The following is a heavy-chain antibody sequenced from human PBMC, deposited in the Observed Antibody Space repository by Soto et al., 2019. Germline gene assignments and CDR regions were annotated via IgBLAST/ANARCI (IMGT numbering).Heavy chain of an antibody. CDR1: GYTFTSYG. CDR2: ISAYNGKT. V-gene: IGHV1-18*01. CDR3: VLVYCSGGSGYSGGYYYYMDV. D-gene: IGHD2-15*01. J-gene: IGHJ6*03. Sequence: ASVKVSCKASGYTFTSYGISWMRQAPGQGLERLGWISAYNGKTNYAQKLQGRVTMNTDTSTSTAYMELRSLRSDDTAVYYFVLVYCSGGSGYSGGYYYYMDVLGKVTTVTVSS.